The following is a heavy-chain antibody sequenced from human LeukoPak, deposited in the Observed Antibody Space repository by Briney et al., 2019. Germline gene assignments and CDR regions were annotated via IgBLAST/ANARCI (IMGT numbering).Heavy chain of an antibody. Sequence: ASVKVSCKASGYTFTGYYMHWVRQAPGQGLEWMGWINPNSGGTNYAQKFQGRVTMTRDTSISTAYMELSRLRSDDTAVYYCARVNDYGDYYFDYWGQGTLVTASS. CDR2: INPNSGGT. CDR3: ARVNDYGDYYFDY. D-gene: IGHD4-17*01. CDR1: GYTFTGYY. J-gene: IGHJ4*02. V-gene: IGHV1-2*02.